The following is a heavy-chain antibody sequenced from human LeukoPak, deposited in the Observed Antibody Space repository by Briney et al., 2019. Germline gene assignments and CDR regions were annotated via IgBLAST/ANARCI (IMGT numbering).Heavy chain of an antibody. Sequence: GGSLRLSCAASGFTFSSYGMHWVRQAPGKGLEWVAFIRYDGSNKYYADSVKGRFTISRDNSKNTLYLQMNSLRAEDTAVYYCAKDSDFWSGHLYYFDYWGQGTLVTVSS. CDR1: GFTFSSYG. J-gene: IGHJ4*02. CDR2: IRYDGSNK. V-gene: IGHV3-30*02. D-gene: IGHD3-3*01. CDR3: AKDSDFWSGHLYYFDY.